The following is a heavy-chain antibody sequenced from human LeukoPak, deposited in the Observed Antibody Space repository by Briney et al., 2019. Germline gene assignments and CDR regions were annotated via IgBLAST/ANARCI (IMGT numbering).Heavy chain of an antibody. Sequence: GSLRLSCAASGFTFSSYWMSWVRQAPGKGLEWVANIKQDGSEKYYVDSVKGRFTISRDNAKNSLYLQMNSLRAEDTAVYYCARDETYYYDSSGYLDSWGQETLVTVSS. D-gene: IGHD3-22*01. CDR1: GFTFSSYW. J-gene: IGHJ4*02. CDR2: IKQDGSEK. CDR3: ARDETYYYDSSGYLDS. V-gene: IGHV3-7*01.